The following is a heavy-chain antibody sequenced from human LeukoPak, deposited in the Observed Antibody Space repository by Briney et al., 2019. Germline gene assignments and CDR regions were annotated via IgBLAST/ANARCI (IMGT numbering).Heavy chain of an antibody. V-gene: IGHV1-2*02. CDR2: INPYSGTI. J-gene: IGHJ4*02. D-gene: IGHD2-2*01. CDR3: ARDPKSQLLLDY. CDR1: GYTFTGYY. Sequence: ASVKVSCKASGYTFTGYYMHWVRQAPGQGLEWMGWINPYSGTINYAQKFQGRVTLTRDTSISTAYMELSRLTSGDTAVYSCARDPKSQLLLDYWGQGTLVTVSS.